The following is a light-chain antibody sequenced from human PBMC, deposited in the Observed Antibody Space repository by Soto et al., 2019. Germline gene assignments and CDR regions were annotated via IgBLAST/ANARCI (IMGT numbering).Light chain of an antibody. J-gene: IGKJ1*01. CDR1: QSVTTSY. Sequence: EIVLTQSPGTLSLSPGERATLSCRASQSVTTSYLAWYQQKPGQDPRLLIYGASSRATGIPDRFSGSGSGTDFTLTISRLEPEDFAVYYCQHYGSAPRFGQGTKVEIK. CDR2: GAS. CDR3: QHYGSAPR. V-gene: IGKV3-20*01.